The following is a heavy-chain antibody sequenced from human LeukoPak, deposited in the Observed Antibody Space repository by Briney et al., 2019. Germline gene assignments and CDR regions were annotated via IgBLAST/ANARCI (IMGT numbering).Heavy chain of an antibody. CDR3: GRDLGGRWSY. D-gene: IGHD5-24*01. CDR1: GFTFRTYW. CDR2: TNEDGTIT. V-gene: IGHV3-74*01. Sequence: PGGSLRLSCAVSGFTFRTYWMHWVRQVPGEGLVWVSRTNEDGTITNYADSVRGRFSISRDNAKNTLYLQMDSLRAEDTAVYYCGRDLGGRWSYWGQGTLVTVSS. J-gene: IGHJ4*02.